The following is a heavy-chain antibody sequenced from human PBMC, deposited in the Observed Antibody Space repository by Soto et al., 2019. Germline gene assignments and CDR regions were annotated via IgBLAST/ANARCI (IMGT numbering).Heavy chain of an antibody. Sequence: EVQLLESGGGLVQPGGSPRLSCAASGFTFSSYAMSWVRQAPGKGLEWVSAISGSGGSTYYADSVKGRFTISRDNSKNTLYLQMNSLRAEDTAVYYCAKDRGYSGYDASWFDYWGQGTLVTVSS. CDR2: ISGSGGST. J-gene: IGHJ4*02. CDR3: AKDRGYSGYDASWFDY. CDR1: GFTFSSYA. V-gene: IGHV3-23*01. D-gene: IGHD5-12*01.